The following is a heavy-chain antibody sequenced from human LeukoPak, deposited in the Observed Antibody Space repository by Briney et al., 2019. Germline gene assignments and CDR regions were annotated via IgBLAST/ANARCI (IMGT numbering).Heavy chain of an antibody. J-gene: IGHJ3*02. CDR1: GGTFSSYA. V-gene: IGHV1-69*13. Sequence: SVKVTCKASGGTFSSYAISWVRQAPGQGLEWMGGIIPIFGTANYAQKFQGRVTITADESTSTAYMELSSLRSEDTAVYYCARVLYSAYVRAFDIWGQGTMVTVSS. D-gene: IGHD5-12*01. CDR2: IIPIFGTA. CDR3: ARVLYSAYVRAFDI.